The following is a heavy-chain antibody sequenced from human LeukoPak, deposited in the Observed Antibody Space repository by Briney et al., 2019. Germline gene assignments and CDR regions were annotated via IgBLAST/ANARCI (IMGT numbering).Heavy chain of an antibody. D-gene: IGHD6-13*01. V-gene: IGHV1-18*01. CDR1: GYTFTSYD. Sequence: EASVKVSCKASGYTFTSYDINWVRQAPGQGLEWMGWISAYNGNTNYAQKLQGRVTMTTDTSTSTAYMELRSLRSDDTAVYYCARGNSIAAAGSYFDYWGQGTLVTVSS. CDR2: ISAYNGNT. CDR3: ARGNSIAAAGSYFDY. J-gene: IGHJ4*02.